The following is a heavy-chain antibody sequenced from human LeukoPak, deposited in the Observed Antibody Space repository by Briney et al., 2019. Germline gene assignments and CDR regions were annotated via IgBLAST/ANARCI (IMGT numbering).Heavy chain of an antibody. V-gene: IGHV4-59*08. CDR1: GGAISSYY. D-gene: IGHD2-21*02. CDR2: IYYSGST. Sequence: PSETLSLTCTVSGGAISSYYWSWIRQPPGKGLEWIGNIYYSGSTNYNSSLKSRVTISVHTSKNQFSLKLSSLTAADTAVYYCARAAYCGGDCYLFDYWGQGTLVTVFS. J-gene: IGHJ4*02. CDR3: ARAAYCGGDCYLFDY.